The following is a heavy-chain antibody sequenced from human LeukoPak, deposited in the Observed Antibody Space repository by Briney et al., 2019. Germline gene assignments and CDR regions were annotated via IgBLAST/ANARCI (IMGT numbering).Heavy chain of an antibody. V-gene: IGHV3-23*01. D-gene: IGHD5-18*01. J-gene: IGHJ4*02. CDR2: TSGSGGST. CDR3: ARDLLGYGYFDS. Sequence: GGSLRLSCAASGFTFSSYAMSWVRQAPGKGLEWVSGTSGSGGSTYYADSVKGRFTMSRDNSKNTLYLQMTSLRTEDTAVYYCARDLLGYGYFDSWGQGTLVTVSS. CDR1: GFTFSSYA.